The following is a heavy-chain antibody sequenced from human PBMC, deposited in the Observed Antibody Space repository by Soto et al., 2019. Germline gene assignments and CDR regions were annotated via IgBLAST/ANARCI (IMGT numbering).Heavy chain of an antibody. J-gene: IGHJ5*02. CDR3: AKDGSSSAQGWFEP. D-gene: IGHD6-6*01. CDR2: ISGSGVST. Sequence: PGGSLRLSGAACGFTFSSYAISWVRQAPWKGLEWVSAISGSGVSTYYADSVKGRFTISRDNSKNTLYLQMNSLRAEDTAVYYCAKDGSSSAQGWFEPLGQGTLVALCS. CDR1: GFTFSSYA. V-gene: IGHV3-23*01.